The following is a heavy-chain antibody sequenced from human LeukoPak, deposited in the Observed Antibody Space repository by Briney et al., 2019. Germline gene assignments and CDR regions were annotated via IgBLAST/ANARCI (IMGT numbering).Heavy chain of an antibody. D-gene: IGHD2-2*01. J-gene: IGHJ5*02. CDR3: ARGVVVVPAAFDP. Sequence: PSETLSLTCTVSGGSISSYYWSWIRQPPGKGLEWIGYIYYSGSTNYNPSLKSRVTISVDTSKNQFSLKLSSVTAADTAVYYCARGVVVVPAAFDPWGQGTLVTVSS. V-gene: IGHV4-59*12. CDR2: IYYSGST. CDR1: GGSISSYY.